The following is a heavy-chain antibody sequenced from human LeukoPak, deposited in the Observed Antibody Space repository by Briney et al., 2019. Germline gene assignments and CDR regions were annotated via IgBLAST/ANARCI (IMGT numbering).Heavy chain of an antibody. V-gene: IGHV1-69*04. D-gene: IGHD2-15*01. CDR3: ASSGGYCSGGSCYSHY. J-gene: IGHJ4*02. Sequence: SVKVSCKASGGTFSSYAISWVRQAPGQGLERMGRIIPILGIANYAQKFQGRVTITADKSTSTAYMELSSLRSEDTAVYYCASSGGYCSGGSCYSHYWGQGTLVTVSS. CDR1: GGTFSSYA. CDR2: IIPILGIA.